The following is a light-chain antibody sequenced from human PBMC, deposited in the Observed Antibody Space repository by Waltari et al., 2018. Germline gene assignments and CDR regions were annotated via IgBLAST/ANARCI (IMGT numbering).Light chain of an antibody. J-gene: IGKJ1*01. CDR1: QSVSSS. CDR2: DAS. CDR3: QQRSKWPWA. Sequence: EIVLTQSPATLSLSPGERATLSCRASQSVSSSLAWYQHKPGQAPRLLIYDASISVTGIPARFSGSGSGTDFTLTISSLGPEDFAVYYCQQRSKWPWAFGQGTKVEIK. V-gene: IGKV3-11*01.